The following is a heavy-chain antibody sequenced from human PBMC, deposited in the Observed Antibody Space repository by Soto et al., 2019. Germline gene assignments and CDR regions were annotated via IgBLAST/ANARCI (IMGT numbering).Heavy chain of an antibody. CDR1: GFNFSNAW. Sequence: GGSLRLSCAASGFNFSNAWRSWVRQAPGKGLEWVGRIKSKTDGGTTDYAAPVKGRFTISRDDSKNTLYLQMNSLKTEDTAVYYCTTVWPWVLFRGMYRDYWGQGTRVTVSS. CDR3: TTVWPWVLFRGMYRDY. CDR2: IKSKTDGGTT. J-gene: IGHJ4*02. V-gene: IGHV3-15*01. D-gene: IGHD3-10*01.